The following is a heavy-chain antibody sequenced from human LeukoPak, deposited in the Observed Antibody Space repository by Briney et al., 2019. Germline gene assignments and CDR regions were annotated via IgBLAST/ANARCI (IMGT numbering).Heavy chain of an antibody. V-gene: IGHV4-59*01. J-gene: IGHJ6*02. CDR2: IYYSGST. D-gene: IGHD1-1*01. CDR1: GGSISSYY. CDR3: AREDPELERGYYGMDV. Sequence: SETLSLTCTVSGGSISSYYWSWIRQPPGKGLEWIGYIYYSGSTNYNPSLKSRVTISVDTSKNQFSLKLSSVTAADTAVYYCAREDPELERGYYGMDVWGQGTTVTVSS.